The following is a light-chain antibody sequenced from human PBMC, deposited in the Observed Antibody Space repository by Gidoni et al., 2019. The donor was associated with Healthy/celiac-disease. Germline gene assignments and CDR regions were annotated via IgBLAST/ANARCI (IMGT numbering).Light chain of an antibody. CDR3: QQYGSSPPGYT. Sequence: EIVLTQSPGTLSLSPGERATISGRASQSVSSSYLAWYQQKPGQAPRLLIYGASSRATGIPDRFSGSGSGTDFTLTISRLEPEDFAVYYCQQYGSSPPGYTFXXXTKLEIK. V-gene: IGKV3-20*01. CDR1: QSVSSSY. J-gene: IGKJ2*01. CDR2: GAS.